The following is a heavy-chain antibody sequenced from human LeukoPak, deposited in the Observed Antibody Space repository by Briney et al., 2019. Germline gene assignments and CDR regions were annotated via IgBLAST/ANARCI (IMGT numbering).Heavy chain of an antibody. D-gene: IGHD6-13*01. J-gene: IGHJ6*02. CDR1: GYSISSGYY. CDR2: IYHSGST. V-gene: IGHV4-38-2*02. Sequence: SETLSLTCTVSGYSISSGYYWGWIRQPPGKGLEWIGSIYHSGSTYYNPSLKSRVTISVDTSKNQFSLKLSSVTAADTAVYYCATSVAAAEASYYYYGMDVWGQGTTVTVSS. CDR3: ATSVAAAEASYYYYGMDV.